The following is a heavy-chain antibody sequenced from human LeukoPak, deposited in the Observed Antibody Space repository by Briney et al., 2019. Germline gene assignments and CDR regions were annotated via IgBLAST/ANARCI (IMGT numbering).Heavy chain of an antibody. CDR2: INHSGST. D-gene: IGHD2-15*01. J-gene: IGHJ2*01. Sequence: PSETLSLTCAVSGGSFSGYYWSWIRQPPGKGLEWIGEINHSGSTNYNPSLKSRVTISVDTSKNQFSLKLSSVTAADTAVYYCARRRVVVVAATVPSLKRYWYFDLWGRGTLVTVSS. CDR3: ARRRVVVVAATVPSLKRYWYFDL. V-gene: IGHV4-34*01. CDR1: GGSFSGYY.